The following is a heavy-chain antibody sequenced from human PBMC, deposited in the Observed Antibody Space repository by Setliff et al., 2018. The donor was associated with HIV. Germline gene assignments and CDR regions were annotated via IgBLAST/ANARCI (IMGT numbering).Heavy chain of an antibody. CDR1: GGSFSDYY. CDR3: ARGRCSGGSCYGRYSYFYMDV. J-gene: IGHJ6*03. Sequence: SETLSLTCGVYGGSFSDYYWTWIRQPPGKEPEWIGEIYHSGSTNYNPSLKSRVTISVDTSKNQFSLKLASVTAADTAVYYSARGRCSGGSCYGRYSYFYMDVWGKGTTVTVSS. CDR2: IYHSGST. D-gene: IGHD2-15*01. V-gene: IGHV4-34*01.